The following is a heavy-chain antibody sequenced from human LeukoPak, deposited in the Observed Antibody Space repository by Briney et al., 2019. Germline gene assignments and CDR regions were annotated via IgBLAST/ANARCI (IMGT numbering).Heavy chain of an antibody. Sequence: ASVKVSCKASGYTFTGYYMHWVRQAPGQGLEWTGWINPNSGGTNYAQKFQGRVTMTRDTSISTAYMELSRLRSDDTAVYYCARGTAMIVVAGYYFDYWGQGTLVTVSS. J-gene: IGHJ4*02. CDR2: INPNSGGT. D-gene: IGHD3-22*01. CDR1: GYTFTGYY. V-gene: IGHV1-2*02. CDR3: ARGTAMIVVAGYYFDY.